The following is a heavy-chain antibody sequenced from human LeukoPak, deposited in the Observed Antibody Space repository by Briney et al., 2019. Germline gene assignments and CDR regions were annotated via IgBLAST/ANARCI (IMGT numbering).Heavy chain of an antibody. Sequence: GGSLRLSCAASGFIFSNSAMNWVRQAPRKGLEWVSSINNDGSYIYYAGSVKGRFTISRDNAKNSLYLRLNSLRVEDTAVYYCARDPTHYLRYGYFDYWGQGTLVTVSS. CDR3: ARDPTHYLRYGYFDY. V-gene: IGHV3-21*01. CDR2: INNDGSYI. D-gene: IGHD3-9*01. CDR1: GFIFSNSA. J-gene: IGHJ4*02.